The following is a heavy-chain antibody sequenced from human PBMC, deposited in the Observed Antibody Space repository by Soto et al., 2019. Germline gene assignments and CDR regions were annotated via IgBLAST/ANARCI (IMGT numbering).Heavy chain of an antibody. Sequence: QVQLVQAGPEVKKPGASVKVSWQASGDTFSDSYIHWVRQAPGQGLAWMGWFNPRSGGRSSPQTFQEWVTMTRDTSIRTAYMAPTRLTSDDTAVYFCARARESRGYGSVLYLDNWGQGTLITLSS. D-gene: IGHD3-22*01. V-gene: IGHV1-2*04. CDR2: FNPRSGGR. CDR1: GDTFSDSY. CDR3: ARARESRGYGSVLYLDN. J-gene: IGHJ4*02.